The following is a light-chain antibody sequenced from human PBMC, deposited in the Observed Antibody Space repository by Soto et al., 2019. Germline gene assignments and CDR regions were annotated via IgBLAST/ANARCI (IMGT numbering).Light chain of an antibody. V-gene: IGLV2-14*01. J-gene: IGLJ1*01. Sequence: QSVLTQPASASGSPGQSITISCTGTSSDVGGYNYVSWYQQHPGKAPKPIIYEVSNRPSGVSNRFSGSKSDNTASLAISGLQAEDEADYYCSSYTSSHTYVFGTGTKVTVL. CDR2: EVS. CDR1: SSDVGGYNY. CDR3: SSYTSSHTYV.